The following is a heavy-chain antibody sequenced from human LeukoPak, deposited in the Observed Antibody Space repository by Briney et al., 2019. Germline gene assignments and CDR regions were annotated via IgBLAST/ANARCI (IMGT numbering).Heavy chain of an antibody. J-gene: IGHJ4*02. CDR2: MNPNSGGT. V-gene: IGHV1-2*02. D-gene: IGHD3-22*01. CDR1: GYTFTSYG. Sequence: GASVKVSCKASGYTFTSYGISWVRQAPGQGLEWMGWMNPNSGGTKYAQKFQGRVTTTTDTSISTAYMKLSRLRSDDTAVYYCARDYYESSAYHYYFDYWDQGTLVTVSS. CDR3: ARDYYESSAYHYYFDY.